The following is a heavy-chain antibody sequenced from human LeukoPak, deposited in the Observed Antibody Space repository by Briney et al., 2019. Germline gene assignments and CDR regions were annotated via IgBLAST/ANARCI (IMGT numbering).Heavy chain of an antibody. Sequence: GGSLRLSCAASGFTFSSYGIHWVRQAPGKGLEWVAFIRYDGSNKYYADSVKGRFTISRDNSKNTLYLQMGSLRAEDMAVYYCAREVVVVPAAIRYFDYWGQGTLVTVSS. D-gene: IGHD2-2*01. CDR3: AREVVVVPAAIRYFDY. CDR2: IRYDGSNK. CDR1: GFTFSSYG. V-gene: IGHV3-30*02. J-gene: IGHJ4*02.